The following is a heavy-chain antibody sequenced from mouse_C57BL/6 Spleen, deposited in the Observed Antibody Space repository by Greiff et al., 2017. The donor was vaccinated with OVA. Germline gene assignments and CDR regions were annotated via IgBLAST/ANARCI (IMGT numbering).Heavy chain of an antibody. CDR2: ISSGSSTI. D-gene: IGHD2-4*01. CDR3: AKDYDGFDY. Sequence: DVMLVESGGGLVKPGGSLKLSCAASGFTFSDYGMHWVRQAPEKGLEWVAYISSGSSTIYYADTVKGRFTISRDNAKNTLFLQMTSLRSEDTAMYYCAKDYDGFDYWGQGTTLTVSS. CDR1: GFTFSDYG. J-gene: IGHJ2*01. V-gene: IGHV5-17*01.